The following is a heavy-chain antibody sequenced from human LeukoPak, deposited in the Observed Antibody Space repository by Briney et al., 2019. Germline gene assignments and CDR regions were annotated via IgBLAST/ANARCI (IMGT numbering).Heavy chain of an antibody. V-gene: IGHV3-21*01. CDR2: ISSSSSYI. J-gene: IGHJ3*02. CDR1: GFTFSSYS. CDR3: ARASSIYDSSGYDPFDI. D-gene: IGHD3-22*01. Sequence: GGSLGLSCAASGFTFSSYSMNWVRQAPGKGLEWVSSISSSSSYIYYADSVKGRFTISRDNAKNSPYLQMNSLRAEDTAVYYCARASSIYDSSGYDPFDIWGQGTMVTVSS.